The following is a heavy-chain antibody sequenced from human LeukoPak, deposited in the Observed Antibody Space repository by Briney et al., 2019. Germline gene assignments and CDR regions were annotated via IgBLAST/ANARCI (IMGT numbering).Heavy chain of an antibody. CDR3: ARTTSLTASGYDY. D-gene: IGHD4-17*01. Sequence: ASLKVSCTTSVYTFTTYHINWVRQATGQGLEWLGWMNPYSGDRGYAQKFQGRLSITSDTSISTAYMELSSLRSDDTAVYFCARTTSLTASGYDYWGQGTLVTVSS. V-gene: IGHV1-8*03. CDR2: MNPYSGDR. CDR1: VYTFTTYH. J-gene: IGHJ4*02.